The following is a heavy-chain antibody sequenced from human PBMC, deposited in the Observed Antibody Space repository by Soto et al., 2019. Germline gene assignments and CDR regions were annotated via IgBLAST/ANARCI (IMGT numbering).Heavy chain of an antibody. CDR2: IIPIFGTA. J-gene: IGHJ4*02. V-gene: IGHV1-69*13. D-gene: IGHD6-13*01. CDR3: ASHGYSRGKIDY. CDR1: GGTFSSYA. Sequence: GASVKVSCKASGGTFSSYAISWVRQAPGQGLEWMGGIIPIFGTANYAQKFQGRVTITADESTSTAYMELSSLRSEDTAVYYCASHGYSRGKIDYWGQGTLVTVSS.